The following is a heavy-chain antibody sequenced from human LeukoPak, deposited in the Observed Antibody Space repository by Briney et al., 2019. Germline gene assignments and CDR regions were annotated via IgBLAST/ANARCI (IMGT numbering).Heavy chain of an antibody. CDR3: ASVGAIPTDDAFDI. J-gene: IGHJ3*02. CDR1: GFTFSSYD. Sequence: GGSLRLSCAASGFTFSSYDMHWVRQATGKGLEWVSAIGTAGDTYYPGSVKGRFTISRENAKNSLYLQMNSLRAGDTAVCYCASVGAIPTDDAFDIWGQGTMVTVSS. CDR2: IGTAGDT. D-gene: IGHD5-12*01. V-gene: IGHV3-13*01.